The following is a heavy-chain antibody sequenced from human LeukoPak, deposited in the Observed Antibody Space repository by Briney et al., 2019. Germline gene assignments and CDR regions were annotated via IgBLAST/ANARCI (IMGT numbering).Heavy chain of an antibody. CDR2: ISGSGTNT. J-gene: IGHJ3*02. Sequence: ETLSLTCAVYGGSFSGYYWSWVRQAPGKGLEWVSGISGSGTNTYYADSVKGRFTISRDNSKNTRYVQMNSLRAEDTAVYYCAKAIVLLISGNAFDIWGQGTMVTVSS. CDR1: GGSFSGYY. V-gene: IGHV3-23*01. CDR3: AKAIVLLISGNAFDI. D-gene: IGHD2/OR15-2a*01.